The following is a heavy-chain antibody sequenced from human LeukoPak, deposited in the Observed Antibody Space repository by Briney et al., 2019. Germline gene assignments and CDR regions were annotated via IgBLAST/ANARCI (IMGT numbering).Heavy chain of an antibody. CDR3: ARDRGTGNYYYYGMDV. CDR2: ISSSSSYI. Sequence: GGSLRLSCAAPGFSVSSNYMSWVRQAPGKGLEWVSSISSSSSYIYYADSVKGRFTISRDNAKNSLYLQMNSLRAEDTAVYYCARDRGTGNYYYYGMDVWGQGTTVTVSS. J-gene: IGHJ6*02. CDR1: GFSVSSNY. V-gene: IGHV3-21*01. D-gene: IGHD1-1*01.